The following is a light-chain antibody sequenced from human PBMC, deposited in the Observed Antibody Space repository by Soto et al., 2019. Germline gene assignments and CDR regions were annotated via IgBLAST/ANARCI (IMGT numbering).Light chain of an antibody. CDR2: DVS. CDR3: SSYTSSSTLGHVV. CDR1: SSDVGGYNY. V-gene: IGLV2-14*01. J-gene: IGLJ2*01. Sequence: QSALTQPASVSGSPGQSITISCTGTSSDVGGYNYVSWYQQHPGKAPKFMIYDVSNRPSGVSNRFSGSKSGNTASLTISGLQADDEADYYCSSYTSSSTLGHVVFCGGTKVTVL.